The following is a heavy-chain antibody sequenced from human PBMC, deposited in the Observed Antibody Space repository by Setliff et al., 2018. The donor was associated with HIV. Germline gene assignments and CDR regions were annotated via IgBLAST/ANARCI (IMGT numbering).Heavy chain of an antibody. J-gene: IGHJ2*01. D-gene: IGHD3-10*01. CDR3: AREGGQGYSGSGSFYHRNFDL. Sequence: PSETLSLTCNYSGNSFSGYYWSWVRQSPGRGLEWIGEINQSGNTNFNPSLKSRLIISVDTSKSQFSLKLTSVTAADTALYYCAREGGQGYSGSGSFYHRNFDLWGRGTLVTSPQ. CDR2: INQSGNT. V-gene: IGHV4-34*01. CDR1: GNSFSGYY.